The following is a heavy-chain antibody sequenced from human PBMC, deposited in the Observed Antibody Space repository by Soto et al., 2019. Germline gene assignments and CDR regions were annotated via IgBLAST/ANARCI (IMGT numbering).Heavy chain of an antibody. D-gene: IGHD6-13*01. CDR1: GGSISSYY. V-gene: IGHV4-59*08. CDR3: ARGSSGYSSSWYRY. CDR2: IYNSGST. Sequence: PSETLALTCTVSGGSISSYYWSWIRQPPGKGLEWIGYIYNSGSTNYNPSLKSRVTISVDTSKNQFSLKLSSVTAAATAVYYCARGSSGYSSSWYRYWGQGTLVTVSS. J-gene: IGHJ4*02.